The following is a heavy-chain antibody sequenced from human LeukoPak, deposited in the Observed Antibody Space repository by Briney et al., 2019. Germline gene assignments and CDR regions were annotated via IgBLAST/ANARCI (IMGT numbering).Heavy chain of an antibody. CDR2: ISGSGGST. D-gene: IGHD1-26*01. V-gene: IGHV3-23*01. CDR1: GFTFSSYA. J-gene: IGHJ4*02. Sequence: GGSLRLSCAASGFTFSSYAMGWVRQAPGKGVDWVSAISGSGGSTYYADSVKGRFTISRDNFKNTLYLQMSSLRADDTAVYYCAKGSTPWSYQVYFDYWRQGTLVTVSS. CDR3: AKGSTPWSYQVYFDY.